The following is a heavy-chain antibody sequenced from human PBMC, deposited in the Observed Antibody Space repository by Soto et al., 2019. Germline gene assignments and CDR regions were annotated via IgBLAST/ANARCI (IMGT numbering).Heavy chain of an antibody. CDR1: GFTFGDYA. J-gene: IGHJ6*03. V-gene: IGHV3-49*03. Sequence: GGSLRLSCTASGFTFGDYAMSWFRQAPGKGLEWVGFIRSKAYGGTTEYAASVKGRFTISRDDSKSIAYLQMNSLKTEDTAVYYCTRGPDYSNYEYYYYYMDVWGKGTTVTVSS. D-gene: IGHD4-4*01. CDR3: TRGPDYSNYEYYYYYMDV. CDR2: IRSKAYGGTT.